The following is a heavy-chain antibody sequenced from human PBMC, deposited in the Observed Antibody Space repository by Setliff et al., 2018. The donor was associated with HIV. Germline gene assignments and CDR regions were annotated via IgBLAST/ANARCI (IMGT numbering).Heavy chain of an antibody. V-gene: IGHV7-4-1*01. D-gene: IGHD4-17*01. J-gene: IGHJ4*02. CDR3: ARDDYANTDLDF. CDR1: GGTFKNLA. CDR2: VIPRFATA. Sequence: ASVKVSCKASGGTFKNLAISWVRQAPGQGLEWMGGVIPRFATANYAQKFQGFTGRFVFSSDTSVRTAYLQIVGLKAEDTAVYFCARDDYANTDLDFWGPGTLVTVSS.